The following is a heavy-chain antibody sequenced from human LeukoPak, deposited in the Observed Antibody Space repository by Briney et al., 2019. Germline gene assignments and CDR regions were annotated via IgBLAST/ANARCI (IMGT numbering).Heavy chain of an antibody. Sequence: PGGSLRLSCAASGFTFSSYSMNWVRQAPGKGLEWVSYISSSSSTIYYADSVKGRFTISRDNAKNSLYLQMNSLRDEDTAVYYCARAPRKVGATLYYFDYWGQGTLVTVSS. CDR2: ISSSSSTI. CDR3: ARAPRKVGATLYYFDY. J-gene: IGHJ4*02. D-gene: IGHD1-26*01. CDR1: GFTFSSYS. V-gene: IGHV3-48*02.